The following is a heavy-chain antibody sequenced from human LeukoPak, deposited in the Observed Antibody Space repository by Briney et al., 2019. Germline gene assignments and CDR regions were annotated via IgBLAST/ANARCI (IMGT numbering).Heavy chain of an antibody. Sequence: ASVKVSCKASGYTFTNYGISWVRQAPGQGLEWMGWISANNGDTYYVQNLEGRVTMTTDTSTSTAYMELRSLRSDDTAVYYCARINIGFSYANYWGQGTLVTVSS. CDR1: GYTFTNYG. D-gene: IGHD5-18*01. CDR2: ISANNGDT. V-gene: IGHV1-18*01. J-gene: IGHJ4*02. CDR3: ARINIGFSYANY.